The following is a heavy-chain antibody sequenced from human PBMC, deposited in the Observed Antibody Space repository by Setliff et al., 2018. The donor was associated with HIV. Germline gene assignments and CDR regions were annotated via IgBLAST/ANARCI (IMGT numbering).Heavy chain of an antibody. CDR3: AKDPTYYYESSGPYDAFDV. J-gene: IGHJ3*01. D-gene: IGHD3-22*01. V-gene: IGHV3-30*04. CDR2: ISYDANIK. Sequence: GGYLRLSCAGSGFTFNTCAMNWVRQAPGKGLEWVAVISYDANIKYYAYSVKGRFTISRDNSKNTLFLQMKSLRTEDTAVYYCAKDPTYYYESSGPYDAFDVWGQGTMVTVS. CDR1: GFTFNTCA.